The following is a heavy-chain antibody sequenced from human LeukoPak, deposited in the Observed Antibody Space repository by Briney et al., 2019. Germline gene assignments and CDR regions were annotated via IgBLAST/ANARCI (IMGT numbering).Heavy chain of an antibody. J-gene: IGHJ4*02. Sequence: SSETLSLICTVSGGSLSDYFWTWMRQPPGKGLEWIGHITYSGDTNYNPSLKSRVSMSVDTSRRHFSLRLSSVSTADTAVYYCARARSEGVPAGILHDSWGQGTLVTVSS. V-gene: IGHV4-59*01. CDR1: GGSLSDYF. CDR2: ITYSGDT. CDR3: ARARSEGVPAGILHDS. D-gene: IGHD2-2*01.